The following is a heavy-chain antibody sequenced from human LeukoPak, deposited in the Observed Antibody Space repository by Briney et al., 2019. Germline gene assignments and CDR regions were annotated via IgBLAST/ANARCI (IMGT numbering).Heavy chain of an antibody. J-gene: IGHJ6*02. Sequence: SQTLSLTCTVSGGSISSGSYYWSWIRQPAEKGLEWIGRIYTSGSTNYNPSLKSRVTISVDTSKNQFSLKLSSVTAADTAVYYCATRYSSSWDYYYYYGMDVWGQGTTVTVSS. CDR3: ATRYSSSWDYYYYYGMDV. D-gene: IGHD6-13*01. V-gene: IGHV4-61*02. CDR1: GGSISSGSYY. CDR2: IYTSGST.